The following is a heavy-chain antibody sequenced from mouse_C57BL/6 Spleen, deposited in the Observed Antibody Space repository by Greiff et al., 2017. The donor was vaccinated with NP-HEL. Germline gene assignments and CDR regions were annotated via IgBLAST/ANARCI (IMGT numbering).Heavy chain of an antibody. D-gene: IGHD1-1*01. J-gene: IGHJ3*01. CDR1: GYAFTNYL. CDR3: ARGGLEYGNSDRFAY. Sequence: QVQLQQSGAELVRPGTSVKVSCKASGYAFTNYLIEWVKQRPGQGLEWTGVINPGSGGTNYNEKFTGKATLTADKSSRTAYMQLSRLTSEDSAVYFCARGGLEYGNSDRFAYWGQGTLVTVSA. CDR2: INPGSGGT. V-gene: IGHV1-54*01.